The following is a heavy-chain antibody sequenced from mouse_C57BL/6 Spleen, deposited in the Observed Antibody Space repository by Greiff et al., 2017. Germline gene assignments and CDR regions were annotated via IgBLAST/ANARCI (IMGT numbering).Heavy chain of an antibody. CDR3: ARDVSTVVARDY. D-gene: IGHD1-1*01. CDR1: GFNIKDYY. CDR2: IDPEDGET. Sequence: EVKVVESGAELVKPGASVKLSCTASGFNIKDYYMHWVKQRTEQGLEWIGRIDPEDGETKYAPKFQGKATITADTSSNTAYLQLSSLTSEDTAVYYCARDVSTVVARDYWGQGTTLTVSS. J-gene: IGHJ2*01. V-gene: IGHV14-2*01.